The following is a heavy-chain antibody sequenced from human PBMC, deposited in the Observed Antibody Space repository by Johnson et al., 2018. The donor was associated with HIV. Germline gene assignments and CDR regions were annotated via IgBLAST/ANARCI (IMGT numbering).Heavy chain of an antibody. D-gene: IGHD5-24*01. CDR3: AREMAWEDAFDI. V-gene: IGHV3-48*04. CDR2: ISSSGTAI. J-gene: IGHJ3*02. CDR1: GFTFDDYG. Sequence: EVQLVESGGGVVRPGGSLRLSCAASGFTFDDYGMSWVRQATGKGLEWLSYISSSGTAIYSGDSVKGRFTISRDNAKNSLYLRMNSLRAEDTAVYYCAREMAWEDAFDIWGQGTMVTVSS.